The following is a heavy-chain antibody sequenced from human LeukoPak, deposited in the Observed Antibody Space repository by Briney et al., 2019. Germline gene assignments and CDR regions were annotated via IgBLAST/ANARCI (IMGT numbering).Heavy chain of an antibody. D-gene: IGHD6-13*01. CDR3: ARIDRITAAGFDY. CDR1: GFTFSTYV. J-gene: IGHJ4*02. V-gene: IGHV3-23*01. CDR2: ITGSGVST. Sequence: PGGSLRLSCAASGFTFSTYVMSWVRQAPGKGLEWVSSITGSGVSTYYADSVKGRFTISRDNSKNTLYLQMNSLRAEDTAVYYCARIDRITAAGFDYWGQGTLVTVSS.